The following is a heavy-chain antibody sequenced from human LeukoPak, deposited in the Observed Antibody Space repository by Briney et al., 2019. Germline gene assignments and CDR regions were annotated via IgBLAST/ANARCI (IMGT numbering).Heavy chain of an antibody. CDR3: ARRGQGYDSSGYYVA. V-gene: IGHV1-2*02. Sequence: ASVTVSCKASGYTFTGYYMHWVRQAPGQGLEWMGWIDPNSGGTNYAQKFQGRVTMTRDTSISTAYMELSRLRSGDTAVYYCARRGQGYDSSGYYVAWGQGTLVTVSS. J-gene: IGHJ4*02. CDR1: GYTFTGYY. D-gene: IGHD3-22*01. CDR2: IDPNSGGT.